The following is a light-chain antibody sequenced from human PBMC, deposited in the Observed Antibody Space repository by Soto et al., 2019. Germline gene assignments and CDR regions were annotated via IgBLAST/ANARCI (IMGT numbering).Light chain of an antibody. V-gene: IGKV3-20*01. Sequence: IVLTQSPGTLSLSPGERATLSFRAIQTVSNNFLAWYQEKPGRGPRLLIYGASTGATGIPDRFSGSGSGTDFTLTISRLDPEDLAVYYCRQYGRSLEFAVGGGTKVDIK. CDR3: RQYGRSLEFA. CDR1: QTVSNNF. CDR2: GAS. J-gene: IGKJ4*01.